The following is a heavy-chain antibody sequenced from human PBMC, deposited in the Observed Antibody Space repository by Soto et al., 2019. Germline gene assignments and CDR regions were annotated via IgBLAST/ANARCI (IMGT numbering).Heavy chain of an antibody. V-gene: IGHV4-31*03. CDR2: IYYTGGT. D-gene: IGHD6-6*01. CDR3: ASSSGTYCDY. J-gene: IGHJ4*02. CDR1: GGSISSGGFF. Sequence: SETLSLTCTVSGGSISSGGFFWNWVCQYPGKGLEWTGYIYYTGGTDYNPSLKSRVTISRDTSTNHLSLIVPSVPAADTAMYYGASSSGTYCDYWGQGTPVTVSS.